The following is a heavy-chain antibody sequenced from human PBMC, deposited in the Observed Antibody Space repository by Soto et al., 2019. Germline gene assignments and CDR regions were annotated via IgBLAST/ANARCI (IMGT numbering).Heavy chain of an antibody. CDR3: ARLAYDSSGYYLNPPASNIDY. J-gene: IGHJ4*01. D-gene: IGHD3-22*01. V-gene: IGHV5-51*01. CDR2: IYPGDSDT. Sequence: ESLKITCEGSGYSFTSYWTCWVRQMHGKGLEWMGIIYPGDSDTRYSPSFQGQVTISADKSISTAYLQWSSLKASDTAMYYCARLAYDSSGYYLNPPASNIDYCGQGNLVTVSS. CDR1: GYSFTSYW.